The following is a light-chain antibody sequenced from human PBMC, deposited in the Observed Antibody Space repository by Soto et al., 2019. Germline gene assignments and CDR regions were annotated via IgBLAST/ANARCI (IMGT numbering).Light chain of an antibody. Sequence: AIQMTQSPSSLSASVGDRVTITCRASQGIRNDLGWYQQKPGKAPKLLIYAASSLQSGVPSSFSGSGSGTDFTLTISSLQPEDFATYYCQQYGGSPPYTFGQGTKLEIK. CDR3: QQYGGSPPYT. J-gene: IGKJ2*01. V-gene: IGKV1-6*01. CDR2: AAS. CDR1: QGIRND.